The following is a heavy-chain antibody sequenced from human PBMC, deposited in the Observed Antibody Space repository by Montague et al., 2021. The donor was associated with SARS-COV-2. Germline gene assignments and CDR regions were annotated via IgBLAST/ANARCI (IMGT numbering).Heavy chain of an antibody. Sequence: SETLSLTCTVSGGSISSYYWSWIRQPPGKGLEWIGEINHSGSTNYNPSLKSRVTISVDTSKNQFSLKLSSVTAADTAVYYCARNPRPAAMWGWFDPWGQGTLVTVSS. CDR1: GGSISSYY. D-gene: IGHD2-2*01. V-gene: IGHV4-34*01. CDR3: ARNPRPAAMWGWFDP. CDR2: INHSGST. J-gene: IGHJ5*02.